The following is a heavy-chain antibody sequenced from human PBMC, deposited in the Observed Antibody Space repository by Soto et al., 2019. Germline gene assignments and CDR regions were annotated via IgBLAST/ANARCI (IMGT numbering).Heavy chain of an antibody. Sequence: SVKVSCKASGGTFSSYAISWVRQAPGQGLEWMGGIIPIFGTANYAQKFQGRVTITAGESTSTAYMELSSLRSEDTAVYYCARYYDDSSGAHGAFAYWGQGTLGTASS. D-gene: IGHD3-22*01. CDR1: GGTFSSYA. CDR2: IIPIFGTA. CDR3: ARYYDDSSGAHGAFAY. J-gene: IGHJ4*02. V-gene: IGHV1-69*13.